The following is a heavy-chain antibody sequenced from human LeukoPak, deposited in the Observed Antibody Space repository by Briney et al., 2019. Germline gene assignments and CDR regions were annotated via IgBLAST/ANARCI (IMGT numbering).Heavy chain of an antibody. CDR2: ICTSGST. J-gene: IGHJ5*02. Sequence: SETLSLTCSVSGDSISSYYWSWIRQPAGKGLEWIGRICTSGSTNYNPSLKSRVTMSVDTSKNQFSLKLSSVTAADTAVYYCAREGDIVVLPGSTWRENWFDPWGQGTLVTVSS. V-gene: IGHV4-4*07. D-gene: IGHD2-2*01. CDR1: GDSISSYY. CDR3: AREGDIVVLPGSTWRENWFDP.